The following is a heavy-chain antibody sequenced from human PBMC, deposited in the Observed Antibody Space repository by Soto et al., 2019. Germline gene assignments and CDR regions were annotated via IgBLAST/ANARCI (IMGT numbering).Heavy chain of an antibody. J-gene: IGHJ4*02. CDR3: ARLRGWGGYGRNYSYYFDY. V-gene: IGHV4-59*01. CDR2: LYYSGST. Sequence: SETLSLTCTVSGGSISNYYWIWIRQPPGKGLEWIGYLYYSGSTNYNPSLKSRVTISVDTSKNQFSLKLSSVTAADTAVYYCARLRGWGGYGRNYSYYFDYWGQGTLVTVSS. D-gene: IGHD5-12*01. CDR1: GGSISNYY.